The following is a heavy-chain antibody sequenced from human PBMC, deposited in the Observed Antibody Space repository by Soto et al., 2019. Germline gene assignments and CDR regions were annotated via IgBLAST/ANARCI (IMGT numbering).Heavy chain of an antibody. V-gene: IGHV3-30-3*01. Sequence: PGGSLRLSCAASGFTFSSYAMHWVRQAPGKGLEWVAVISYDGSNKYYADSVKGRFTISRDNSKNTLYLQMNSLRAEDTAVYYCARRREDWCWGQLRCIDAFDIWGQGTMVTVSS. CDR2: ISYDGSNK. CDR3: ARRREDWCWGQLRCIDAFDI. D-gene: IGHD5-12*01. J-gene: IGHJ3*02. CDR1: GFTFSSYA.